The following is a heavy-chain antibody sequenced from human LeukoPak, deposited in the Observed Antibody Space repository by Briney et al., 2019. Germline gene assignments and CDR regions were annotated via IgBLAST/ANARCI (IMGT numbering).Heavy chain of an antibody. CDR1: GGTFSSYA. CDR2: IIPILGTA. D-gene: IGHD6-13*01. V-gene: IGHV1-69*05. J-gene: IGHJ5*02. Sequence: SVKVSCKASGGTFSSYAISWVRQAPGQGLEWMGGIIPILGTADYAQKFQGRVTITTDESTSTAYMEVSSLRSEDTAVYYCARGSDSSGWYNWFDPWGQGTLVTVSS. CDR3: ARGSDSSGWYNWFDP.